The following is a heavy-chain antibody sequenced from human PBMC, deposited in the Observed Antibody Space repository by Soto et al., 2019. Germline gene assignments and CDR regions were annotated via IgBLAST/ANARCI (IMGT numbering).Heavy chain of an antibody. CDR1: GFTFSSYA. CDR3: ASRAIWFGELSSDY. V-gene: IGHV3-23*01. CDR2: ISGSGGST. Sequence: GGSLRVSCAASGFTFSSYAMSWVRQAPGKGLEWVSAISGSGGSTYYADSVKGRFTISRDNSKNSLYLQMNSLRAEDTAVYYCASRAIWFGELSSDYWGQGTLVTVSS. J-gene: IGHJ4*02. D-gene: IGHD3-10*01.